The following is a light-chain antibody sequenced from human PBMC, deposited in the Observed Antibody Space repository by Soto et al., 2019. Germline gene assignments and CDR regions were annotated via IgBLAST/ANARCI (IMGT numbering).Light chain of an antibody. CDR2: DVN. V-gene: IGLV2-11*01. J-gene: IGLJ1*01. Sequence: QCVRPQPLSVSGSPGELVTISCTRTSSDVANYNYVSWYQQHPGKAPKLMIYDVNKRPSGVPYRFSGSKSGNTASLTISGLQAEDEADYYCCSYAGTYTRVFGTGTKVTVL. CDR3: CSYAGTYTRV. CDR1: SSDVANYNY.